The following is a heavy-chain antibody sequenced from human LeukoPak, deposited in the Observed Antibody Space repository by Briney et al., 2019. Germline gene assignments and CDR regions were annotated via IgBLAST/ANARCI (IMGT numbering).Heavy chain of an antibody. CDR1: GGSISSSSYY. CDR2: INHSGST. D-gene: IGHD6-13*01. Sequence: SETLSLTCTVSGGSISSSSYYWSWIRQPPGKGLEWIGEINHSGSTNYNPSLKSRVTISVDTSKNQFSLKLSSVTAADTAVYYCARGKLADYWGQGTLVTVSS. V-gene: IGHV4-39*07. J-gene: IGHJ4*02. CDR3: ARGKLADY.